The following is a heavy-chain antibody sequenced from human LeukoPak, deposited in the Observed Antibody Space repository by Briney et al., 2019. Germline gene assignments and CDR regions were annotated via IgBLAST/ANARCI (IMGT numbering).Heavy chain of an antibody. D-gene: IGHD3-10*01. V-gene: IGHV4-59*08. Sequence: KPSETLSLTCTVSDNSISSFYWSWIRQPPGKGLEWFGFVYKTGHTNYNPSLKSLVAISLDGSKSQVSLRLTSVTAADTAVYYCAPHRFGEPHVEYWGRGTLVSVSS. CDR3: APHRFGEPHVEY. CDR2: VYKTGHT. CDR1: DNSISSFY. J-gene: IGHJ4*02.